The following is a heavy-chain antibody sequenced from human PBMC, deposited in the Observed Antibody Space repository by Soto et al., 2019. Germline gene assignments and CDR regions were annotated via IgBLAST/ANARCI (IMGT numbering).Heavy chain of an antibody. Sequence: SETLSLTCAVSGYSISSGYYWGWLRQPPGKGLEWIGSIYHGGSTYYNPSLKSRVTISVDRSKNQFSLKLSSVTAADTAVYYCAREKLGYCSGGSCLYYFDYWGQGTLVTVSA. CDR1: GYSISSGYY. D-gene: IGHD2-15*01. CDR3: AREKLGYCSGGSCLYYFDY. V-gene: IGHV4-38-2*02. CDR2: IYHGGST. J-gene: IGHJ4*02.